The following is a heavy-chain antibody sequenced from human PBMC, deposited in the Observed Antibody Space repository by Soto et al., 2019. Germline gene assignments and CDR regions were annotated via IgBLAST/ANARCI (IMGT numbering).Heavy chain of an antibody. D-gene: IGHD2-8*01. V-gene: IGHV4-30-4*01. CDR1: GGSISNGDYY. CDR2: IYYSGST. Sequence: SETLSLTCTISGGSISNGDYYWNWIRQSPGKGLEWIGYIYYSGSTYYNPSLKSQVTMFVDTSNNQFSLKLTSVTVADTAVYYCAREPVPDHVYYGLDVWGQGTTVTVSS. CDR3: AREPVPDHVYYGLDV. J-gene: IGHJ6*02.